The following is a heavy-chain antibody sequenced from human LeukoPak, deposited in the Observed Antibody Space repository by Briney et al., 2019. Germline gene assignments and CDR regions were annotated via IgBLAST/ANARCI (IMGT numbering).Heavy chain of an antibody. J-gene: IGHJ3*02. Sequence: SETLSLTCTVSGGSISSSSYYWSWIRQPAGKGLEWIGRIYTSGSTNYNPSLKSRVTMSVDTSKNQFSLKLSSVTAADTAVYYCARGDYDSSGYQTDDAFDIWGQGTMVTVSS. D-gene: IGHD3-22*01. CDR1: GGSISSSSYY. V-gene: IGHV4-61*02. CDR2: IYTSGST. CDR3: ARGDYDSSGYQTDDAFDI.